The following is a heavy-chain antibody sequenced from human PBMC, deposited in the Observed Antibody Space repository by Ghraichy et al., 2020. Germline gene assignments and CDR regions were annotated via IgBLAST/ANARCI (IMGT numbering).Heavy chain of an antibody. V-gene: IGHV1-69*04. CDR2: IIPILHVP. CDR1: GGTFSSYA. Sequence: SVKVSCKASGGTFSSYAISWVRQAPGQGLEWMGRIIPILHVPHYAQNFQGRLTITADKSTSTVYMELSSLRSEDTAVYYCATPSSSSGHNWFDPWGQGTLVTVSS. J-gene: IGHJ5*02. CDR3: ATPSSSSGHNWFDP. D-gene: IGHD6-6*01.